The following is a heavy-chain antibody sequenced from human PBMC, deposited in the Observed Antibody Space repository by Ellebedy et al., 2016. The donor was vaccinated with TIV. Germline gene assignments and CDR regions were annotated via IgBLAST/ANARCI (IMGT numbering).Heavy chain of an antibody. D-gene: IGHD4-23*01. V-gene: IGHV3-11*01. J-gene: IGHJ4*02. CDR1: GFTVSDSY. CDR2: ISSRGSVI. CDR3: TSDDGDSGGKLDY. Sequence: GESLKISCVASGFTVSDSYLSWVRQAPGKGLEWVSYISSRGSVIYYADSVKGRFTISRDNAKNSLYLQINSLRADDTAVYYCTSDDGDSGGKLDYWGQGALVTVSS.